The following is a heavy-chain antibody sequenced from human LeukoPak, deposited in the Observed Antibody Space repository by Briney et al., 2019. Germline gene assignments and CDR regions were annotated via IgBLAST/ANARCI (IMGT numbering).Heavy chain of an antibody. CDR2: ISYDGSNK. J-gene: IGHJ6*02. Sequence: GGSLRLSCAASGFTFSHYAMAWVRQAPGKGLEWVAVISYDGSNKYYADSVKGRFTISRDNSKNTLYLQMNSLRAEDTAVYYCARVGQQLVQGTYYYYGMDVWGQGTTVTVSS. CDR1: GFTFSHYA. V-gene: IGHV3-30-3*01. D-gene: IGHD6-13*01. CDR3: ARVGQQLVQGTYYYYGMDV.